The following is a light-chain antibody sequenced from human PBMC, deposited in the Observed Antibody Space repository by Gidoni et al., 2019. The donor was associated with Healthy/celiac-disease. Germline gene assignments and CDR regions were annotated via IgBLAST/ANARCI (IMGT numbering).Light chain of an antibody. V-gene: IGKV1-39*01. J-gene: IGKJ1*01. CDR2: AAS. Sequence: DIQMTQSPSSLSASVGDRVTITCRASQRISSYLNWYQQKPGKAPKLLIYAASSLQSGVPSRFMGSGSGTDFTLTISSLQPEDFATYYFQQSYSTAWTFGQWTKVEIK. CDR1: QRISSY. CDR3: QQSYSTAWT.